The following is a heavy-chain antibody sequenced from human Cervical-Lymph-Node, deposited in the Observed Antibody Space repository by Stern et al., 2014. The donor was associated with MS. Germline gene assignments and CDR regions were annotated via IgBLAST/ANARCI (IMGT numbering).Heavy chain of an antibody. V-gene: IGHV2-5*02. CDR1: GFSLSADGVG. J-gene: IGHJ6*02. D-gene: IGHD3-3*01. CDR3: AHSVGSVSGRYSGMDV. CDR2: IYWDDDD. Sequence: QITLKESGPSLVRPTQTVTLTCTVSGFSLSADGVGVGWIRQAPGKALEWLALIYWDDDDRYSQSLKNRLTIKKVISKNQVVLTMTAMDPEDTGTYYCAHSVGSVSGRYSGMDVWGQGTTVIVS.